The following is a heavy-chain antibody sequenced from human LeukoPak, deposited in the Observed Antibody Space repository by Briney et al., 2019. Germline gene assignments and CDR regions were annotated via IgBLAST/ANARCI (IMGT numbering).Heavy chain of an antibody. J-gene: IGHJ3*01. Sequence: SVKVSCKVSGTTFGLSAISWVRQAPGQGLQWMGGSIPIFSRADYAQRFQDRITISWDASTGTDYMELRSLTFDDTAVYYCAKARIAAAGTGAFDVWGQGTMVTVSS. D-gene: IGHD6-13*01. CDR3: AKARIAAAGTGAFDV. CDR1: GTTFGLSA. CDR2: SIPIFSRA. V-gene: IGHV1-69*13.